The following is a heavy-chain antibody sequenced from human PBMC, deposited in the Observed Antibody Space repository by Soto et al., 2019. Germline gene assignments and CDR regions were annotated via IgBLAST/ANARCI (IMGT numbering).Heavy chain of an antibody. CDR1: GFTFSSYA. CDR3: ARVYSSGYYFDAFDI. CDR2: ISSNGGST. V-gene: IGHV3-64*02. D-gene: IGHD3-22*01. Sequence: EVQLVESGEGLVQPGGSLRLSCAASGFTFSSYAMHWVRQAPGKGLEYVSAISSNGGSTYYADFVKGRFTISRDNSKNTLYLQLGSRRAEDTAVYYCARVYSSGYYFDAFDIWGQGTMVTVSS. J-gene: IGHJ3*02.